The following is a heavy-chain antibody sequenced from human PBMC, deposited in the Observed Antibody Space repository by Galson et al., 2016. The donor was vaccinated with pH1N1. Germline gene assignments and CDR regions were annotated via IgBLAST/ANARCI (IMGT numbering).Heavy chain of an antibody. CDR1: GGSVGSDCY. D-gene: IGHD3-3*01. Sequence: ETLSLTCSVSGGSVGSDCYWGWIRQPPGKGLEWIGSIYYSGSTYYNSSLKSRITISVDTSKNQFSLRLTSVTAADTAVYYGARRFFEYLEALPTDGFDIWGPGTMVTVSS. J-gene: IGHJ3*02. CDR2: IYYSGST. CDR3: ARRFFEYLEALPTDGFDI. V-gene: IGHV4-39*07.